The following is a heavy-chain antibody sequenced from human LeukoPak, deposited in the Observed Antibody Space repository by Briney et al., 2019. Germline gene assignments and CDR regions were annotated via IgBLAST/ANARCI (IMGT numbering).Heavy chain of an antibody. J-gene: IGHJ4*02. CDR1: GYTFTGYY. CDR2: INPNSGGT. Sequence: GASVTVSCKASGYTFTGYYMHWVRQAPGQGLEWMGRINPNSGGTNYAQKFQGRVTMTRDTSISTAYMELSRLRSDDTAVYYCARVGENSSGWSTVYYFDYWGQGTLVTVSS. V-gene: IGHV1-2*06. CDR3: ARVGENSSGWSTVYYFDY. D-gene: IGHD6-19*01.